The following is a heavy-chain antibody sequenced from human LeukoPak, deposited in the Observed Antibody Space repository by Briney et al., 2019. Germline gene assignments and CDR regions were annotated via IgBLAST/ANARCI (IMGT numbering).Heavy chain of an antibody. D-gene: IGHD6-13*01. CDR1: GFTFSTYA. CDR2: ISDSDSGT. Sequence: GGSLRLSCAASGFTFSTYAMSWVRQAPGKGLDWVSAISDSDSGTYYADSVKGRFTISRDNSKNTLYLQMNSLRAEDTAVYYCAKGYGYSSSWTSNYYFYGLDVWGQGTTVTVSS. CDR3: AKGYGYSSSWTSNYYFYGLDV. V-gene: IGHV3-23*01. J-gene: IGHJ6*02.